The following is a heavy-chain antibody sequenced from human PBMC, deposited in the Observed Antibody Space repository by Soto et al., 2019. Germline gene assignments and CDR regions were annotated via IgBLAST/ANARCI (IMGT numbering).Heavy chain of an antibody. CDR1: GGSISSSSYY. J-gene: IGHJ4*02. CDR3: ARQYCSGGSCYLDY. Sequence: SETLSLTCTVSGGSISSSSYYWGWIRQPPGKGLEWIGSIYYSGSTYYNPSLKSRVTISVDTSKNQFSLKLSSATAADTAVYYCARQYCSGGSCYLDYWGQGTLVTVSS. D-gene: IGHD2-15*01. CDR2: IYYSGST. V-gene: IGHV4-39*01.